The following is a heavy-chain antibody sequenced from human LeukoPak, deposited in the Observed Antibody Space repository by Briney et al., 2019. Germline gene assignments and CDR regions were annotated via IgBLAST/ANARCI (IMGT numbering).Heavy chain of an antibody. Sequence: SETLSLTCDVSGGXVTSTNCWTWVRQPPGKGMEWIGEVHLDGRTNYNPSLKSRLIMSVDLPENHISLKLTSVTAADTAVYYCARIQPSCPGLGFCSFDIWGQGTLATVSS. CDR2: VHLDGRT. J-gene: IGHJ3*02. V-gene: IGHV4-4*02. CDR3: ARIQPSCPGLGFCSFDI. D-gene: IGHD3-3*01. CDR1: GGXVTSTNC.